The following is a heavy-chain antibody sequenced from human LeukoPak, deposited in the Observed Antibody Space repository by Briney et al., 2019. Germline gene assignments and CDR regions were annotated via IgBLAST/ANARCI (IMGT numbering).Heavy chain of an antibody. CDR1: GGSISSSSYF. CDR2: IFYSGST. Sequence: SETLSLTCTVSGGSISSSSYFWGWIRQPPGKGLEWIGSIFYSGSTYYNPSLYSRVTISIDTSKNQFSLRLSSVTAADTAVYYCARQMNTVTADYWGQGTLVTVSS. J-gene: IGHJ4*02. CDR3: ARQMNTVTADY. D-gene: IGHD4-17*01. V-gene: IGHV4-39*01.